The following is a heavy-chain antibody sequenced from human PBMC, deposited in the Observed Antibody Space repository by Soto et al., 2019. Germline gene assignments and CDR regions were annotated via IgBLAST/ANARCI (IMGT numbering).Heavy chain of an antibody. CDR3: AMSSGRSDFDY. Sequence: SVKVSCKASGGTFSTYTITWVRQAPGQGLEWMGRIIPIIGIINYAQKFQGRVTISADKFTSTAYMELRSLRSDDTAVYYCAMSSGRSDFDYWGQGTLVTVSS. J-gene: IGHJ4*02. CDR2: IIPIIGII. D-gene: IGHD1-26*01. V-gene: IGHV1-69*02. CDR1: GGTFSTYT.